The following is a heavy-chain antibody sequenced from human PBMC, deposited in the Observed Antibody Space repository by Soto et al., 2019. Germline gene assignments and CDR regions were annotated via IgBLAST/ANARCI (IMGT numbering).Heavy chain of an antibody. V-gene: IGHV3-11*05. CDR1: GLTISDFY. D-gene: IGHD1-20*01. J-gene: IGHJ4*02. Sequence: RGSLRLSCEVSGLTISDFYMSWIRQAPGKGLEWVSYTSHNGDSTNYADSVKGRFTISRDNAKNSLYLQMNSLRVEDTAVYFWVKESWYKFEYWGQGNMXTVSS. CDR2: TSHNGDST. CDR3: VKESWYKFEY.